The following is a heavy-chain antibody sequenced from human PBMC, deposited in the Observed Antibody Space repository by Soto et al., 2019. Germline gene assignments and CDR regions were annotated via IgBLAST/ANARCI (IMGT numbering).Heavy chain of an antibody. V-gene: IGHV4-39*01. D-gene: IGHD1-26*01. Sequence: QLQLQESGPGLVKPSETLSLTCTVSGGSISSSSYYWGWIRQPPGKGLEWIGTIYYSGSTYYNPSLKSRVTISVDTSKNQFSLKLSSVTAADTAVYCCARRGGVGATTYDYWGQGTLVTVSS. CDR1: GGSISSSSYY. CDR2: IYYSGST. J-gene: IGHJ4*02. CDR3: ARRGGVGATTYDY.